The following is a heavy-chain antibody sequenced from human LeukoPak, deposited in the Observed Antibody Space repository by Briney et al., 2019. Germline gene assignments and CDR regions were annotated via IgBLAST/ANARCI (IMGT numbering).Heavy chain of an antibody. J-gene: IGHJ4*02. V-gene: IGHV3-23*01. D-gene: IGHD3-22*01. Sequence: GGSLRLSCAASGFTVSSSAITWVRQAPGKGLEWVSAISGSGDSTYYEDSVKGRFTISRDNSKNTLYLQMNSLRAEDTAIYYCAKDRLTLKPYYFDYWGQGTLVTVSS. CDR3: AKDRLTLKPYYFDY. CDR2: ISGSGDST. CDR1: GFTVSSSA.